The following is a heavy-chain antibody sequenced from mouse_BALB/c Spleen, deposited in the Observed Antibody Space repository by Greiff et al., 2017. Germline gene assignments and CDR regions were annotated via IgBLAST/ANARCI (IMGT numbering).Heavy chain of an antibody. V-gene: IGHV5-6*01. Sequence: EVMLVESGGDLVKPGGSLKLSCAASGFTFSSYGMSWVRQTPDKRLEWVATISSGGSYTYYPDSVKGRFTISRDNAKNTLYLQMSSLKSEDTATYYCARSGWAGGSAMDYWGQGTSVTVSS. CDR2: ISSGGSYT. CDR1: GFTFSSYG. J-gene: IGHJ4*01. D-gene: IGHD2-3*01. CDR3: ARSGWAGGSAMDY.